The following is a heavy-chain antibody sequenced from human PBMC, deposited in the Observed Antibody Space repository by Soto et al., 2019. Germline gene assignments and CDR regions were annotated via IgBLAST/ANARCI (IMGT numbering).Heavy chain of an antibody. CDR2: TIPILDVA. CDR3: ARDSPIGSTYSGYDAIDS. Sequence: QVQLVQSGAEVKKPGSSVKVSCKASGGTFSTSTFTWVRQAPGQGLEWMGRTIPILDVADYAQDVQGRVTSTADKSTSTAYMLLTGLTSKDTAVYYCARDSPIGSTYSGYDAIDSWGQGTLVTVSS. D-gene: IGHD5-12*01. CDR1: GGTFSTST. J-gene: IGHJ4*02. V-gene: IGHV1-69*08.